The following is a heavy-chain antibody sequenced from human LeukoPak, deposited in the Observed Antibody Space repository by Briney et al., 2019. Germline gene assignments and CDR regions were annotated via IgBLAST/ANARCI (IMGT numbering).Heavy chain of an antibody. J-gene: IGHJ6*03. D-gene: IGHD4-17*01. CDR1: GYTFTSYG. Sequence: ATVKVSCKASGYTFTSYGISWVRQAPGQGLEWMGWISAYNGNTNYAQKLQGRVTMTTDTSTSTAYMELRSLRSDDTAVYYCAGVLGDYPYYYYYMDVWGKGTTVTISS. CDR3: AGVLGDYPYYYYYMDV. CDR2: ISAYNGNT. V-gene: IGHV1-18*01.